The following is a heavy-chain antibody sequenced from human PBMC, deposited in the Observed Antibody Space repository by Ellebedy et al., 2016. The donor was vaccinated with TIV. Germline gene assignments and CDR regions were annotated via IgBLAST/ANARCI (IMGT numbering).Heavy chain of an antibody. J-gene: IGHJ4*02. D-gene: IGHD6-6*01. CDR2: INHSGSP. CDR3: ARARNVAARLLDS. Sequence: GSLRLSCIVSGGSFSNYYWSWIRQPPGKGLEWIGEINHSGSPNYNPSLKSRVTISVDTSQNQFSLKLRSVTAADTAVYYCARARNVAARLLDSWGQGTLVTVSS. V-gene: IGHV4-34*01. CDR1: GGSFSNYY.